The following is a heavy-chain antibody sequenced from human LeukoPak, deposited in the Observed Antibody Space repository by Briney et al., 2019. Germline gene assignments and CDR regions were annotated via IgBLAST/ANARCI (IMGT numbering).Heavy chain of an antibody. D-gene: IGHD5-24*01. CDR1: GGSFSGYY. CDR3: ARGLVRRDGYNS. V-gene: IGHV4-34*01. Sequence: SETLSLTCAVYGGSFSGYYWSWIRQPPGKGLEWIGEINHSGSTNYNPSLKSRVTISVDTSKNQFSLKLSSVTAADTAVYYCARGLVRRDGYNSWGQGTLVTVSS. J-gene: IGHJ4*02. CDR2: INHSGST.